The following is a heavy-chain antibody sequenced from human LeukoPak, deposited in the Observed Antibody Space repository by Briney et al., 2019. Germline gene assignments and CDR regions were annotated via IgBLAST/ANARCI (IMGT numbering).Heavy chain of an antibody. Sequence: PGGSLRLSCAASGFTFSSYYMNWVRQAPGKGLEWVSSISSSSGYIYYADSVKGRFIISRDNAKNSLYLQMNSVRAEDTAVYYCARDTQPFILTGIYMDVWGKGTTVTVSS. J-gene: IGHJ6*03. V-gene: IGHV3-21*01. CDR2: ISSSSGYI. CDR1: GFTFSSYY. CDR3: ARDTQPFILTGIYMDV. D-gene: IGHD3-9*01.